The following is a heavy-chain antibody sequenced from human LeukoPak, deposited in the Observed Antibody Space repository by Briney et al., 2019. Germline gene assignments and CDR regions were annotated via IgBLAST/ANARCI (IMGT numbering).Heavy chain of an antibody. CDR3: ASLTSASSGYYGDFDY. J-gene: IGHJ4*02. Sequence: PSETLSPTCTVSGYSISSGYYWGWIRQPPGKGLEWIGSIYHSGSTYYNPSLKSRVTISVDTSKNQFSLKLSSVTAADTAVYYCASLTSASSGYYGDFDYWGQGTLVTVSS. CDR2: IYHSGST. V-gene: IGHV4-38-2*02. D-gene: IGHD3-22*01. CDR1: GYSISSGYY.